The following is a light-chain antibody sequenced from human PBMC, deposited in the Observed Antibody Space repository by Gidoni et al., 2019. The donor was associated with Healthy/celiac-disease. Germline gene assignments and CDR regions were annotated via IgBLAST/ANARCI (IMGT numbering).Light chain of an antibody. V-gene: IGKV2-28*01. CDR1: QSLLHSNGYND. Sequence: DIVMTQSPLPLPVTPGAPASISCSSSQSLLHSNGYNDLDWYLQKPGQSPQLLIYLGSNRASGVPDRCSGSGSGTDFTLKISRVEAEDVGVYYCMQALQSWTFGQGTKVEIK. CDR2: LGS. J-gene: IGKJ1*01. CDR3: MQALQSWT.